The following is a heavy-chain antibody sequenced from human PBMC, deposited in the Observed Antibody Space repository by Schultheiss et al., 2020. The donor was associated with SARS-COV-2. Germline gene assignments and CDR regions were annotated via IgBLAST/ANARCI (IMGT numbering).Heavy chain of an antibody. D-gene: IGHD6-19*01. V-gene: IGHV1-69*04. J-gene: IGHJ6*02. CDR3: ARESVAVAGLSFYYGMDV. Sequence: SVKVSCKASGGTFSSYAISWVRQAPGQGLEWLGRIIPILGIANYAQKFQGRVTMTRDTSISTAYMELSSLRSEDTAVYYCARESVAVAGLSFYYGMDVWGQGTTVTVSS. CDR1: GGTFSSYA. CDR2: IIPILGIA.